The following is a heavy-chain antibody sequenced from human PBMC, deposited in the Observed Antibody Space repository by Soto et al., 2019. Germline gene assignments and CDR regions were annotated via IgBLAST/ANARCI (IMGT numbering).Heavy chain of an antibody. CDR2: IYHSGST. CDR1: GGSISSSNW. CDR3: ARSYYDSSGYYYFDY. V-gene: IGHV4-4*02. J-gene: IGHJ4*02. D-gene: IGHD3-22*01. Sequence: PSETLSLTCAVSGGSISSSNWWSWVRQPPGKGLEWIGEIYHSGSTNYNPSLKSRVTISVDKSKNQFSLKLSSVTAADTAVYYCARSYYDSSGYYYFDYWRQGTLVTVSS.